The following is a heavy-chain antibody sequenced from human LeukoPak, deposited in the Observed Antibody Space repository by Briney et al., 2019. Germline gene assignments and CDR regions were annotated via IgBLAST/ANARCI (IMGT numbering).Heavy chain of an antibody. CDR3: ARGRRGIQLSLNWFDP. D-gene: IGHD5-18*01. V-gene: IGHV3-48*01. J-gene: IGHJ5*02. CDR1: GFTFSSYS. Sequence: QPGGSLRLSCAASGFTFSSYSMNWVRRAPGKGLEWVSYISSSSSTIYYTDSVKGRFTISRDNAENSLYLQMNSLRAEDTAVYYCARGRRGIQLSLNWFDPWGQGTLVTVSS. CDR2: ISSSSSTI.